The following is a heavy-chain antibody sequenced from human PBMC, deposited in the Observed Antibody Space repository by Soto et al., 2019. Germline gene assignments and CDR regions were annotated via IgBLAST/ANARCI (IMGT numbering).Heavy chain of an antibody. CDR2: FYYRGTG. V-gene: IGHV4-59*01. CDR3: AKSLPGGCTTTGCHTTYFDP. J-gene: IGHJ5*02. D-gene: IGHD2-2*02. CDR1: GDSIRTNY. Sequence: QVQLQESGPGLVKPSETLSLTCTVSGDSIRTNYWSWIRQTPGKGLQWIGYFYYRGTGNYNLSLKSRVTISGDTSKNLISLRLSSVTAADTAMYYCAKSLPGGCTTTGCHTTYFDPWGQGTLVTVSS.